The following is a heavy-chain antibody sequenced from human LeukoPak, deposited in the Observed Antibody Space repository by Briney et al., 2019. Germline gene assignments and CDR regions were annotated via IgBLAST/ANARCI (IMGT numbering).Heavy chain of an antibody. V-gene: IGHV3-11*04. J-gene: IGHJ4*02. CDR3: ARDLSAVAGKDRADY. Sequence: PGGSLRLSCAASGFTFSNYYMTWIRQAPGKGLEWISYISHSDATIYYADSVKGRFTISRDNTKNSMYLQMNSLRAEDTAVYYCARDLSAVAGKDRADYWGQGTLVTVSS. D-gene: IGHD6-19*01. CDR1: GFTFSNYY. CDR2: ISHSDATI.